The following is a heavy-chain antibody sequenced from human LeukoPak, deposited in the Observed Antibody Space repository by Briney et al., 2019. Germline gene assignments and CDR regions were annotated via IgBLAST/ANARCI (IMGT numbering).Heavy chain of an antibody. CDR3: ARDGHYYDSSGHTRGAAFDI. D-gene: IGHD3-22*01. J-gene: IGHJ3*02. CDR2: IKQDGSEK. Sequence: GGSLRLSCAASGFTFSSYWMSWVRQAPGKGLEWVANIKQDGSEKYYVDSVKGRFTISRDNAKNSLYLQMNSLRAEDTAVYYCARDGHYYDSSGHTRGAAFDIWGQGTMVTVSS. CDR1: GFTFSSYW. V-gene: IGHV3-7*01.